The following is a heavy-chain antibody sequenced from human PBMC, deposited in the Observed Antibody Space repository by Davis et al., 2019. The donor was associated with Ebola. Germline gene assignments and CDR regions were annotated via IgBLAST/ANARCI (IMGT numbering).Heavy chain of an antibody. J-gene: IGHJ4*02. CDR2: IWYDGSNK. Sequence: GESLKISCAASGFTFSSYGMHWVRQAPGKGLEWVAVIWYDGSNKYYADSVKGRFTISRDNSKNTLYLQMNSLRAEDTAVYYCARVSNYGDPDYWGQGTLATVSS. V-gene: IGHV3-33*08. CDR3: ARVSNYGDPDY. CDR1: GFTFSSYG. D-gene: IGHD4-17*01.